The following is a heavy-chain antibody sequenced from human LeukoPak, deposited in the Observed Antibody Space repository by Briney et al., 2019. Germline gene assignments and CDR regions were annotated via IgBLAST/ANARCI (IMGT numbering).Heavy chain of an antibody. Sequence: GGSLRLSCAASGFTFSSYSMNWVRQAPGKGLEWVSAISGSGGSTYYADSVKGRFTISRDNSKNTLYLQMNSLRAEDTAVYYCAKDRVGIVVVPAALHYYYYMDVWGKGTTVTVSS. V-gene: IGHV3-23*01. CDR3: AKDRVGIVVVPAALHYYYYMDV. CDR2: ISGSGGST. J-gene: IGHJ6*03. CDR1: GFTFSSYS. D-gene: IGHD2-2*02.